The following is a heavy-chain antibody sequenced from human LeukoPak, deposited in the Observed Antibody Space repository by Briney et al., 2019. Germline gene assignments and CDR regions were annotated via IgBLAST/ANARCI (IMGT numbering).Heavy chain of an antibody. J-gene: IGHJ4*02. D-gene: IGHD1-26*01. CDR2: TWYDGSNK. CDR3: ARGGLTIAEATTSWYLDY. CDR1: GFTFSTYG. Sequence: GRSLRLSCAASGFTFSTYGMHWVRQAQGKGLEGVALTWYDGSNKNYADSVKGRFTISRDNSKNTLYLQMNSLRGEDTAVYYCARGGLTIAEATTSWYLDYWGQGTLVTVSS. V-gene: IGHV3-33*01.